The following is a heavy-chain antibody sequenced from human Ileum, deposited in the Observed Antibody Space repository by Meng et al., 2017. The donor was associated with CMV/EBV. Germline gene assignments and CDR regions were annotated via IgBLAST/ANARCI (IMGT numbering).Heavy chain of an antibody. J-gene: IGHJ4*01. V-gene: IGHV3-30*04. CDR2: ISDGGTTE. Sequence: FRNYAMNWVRQTPGKGLDWVAVISDGGTTEFYAHSLKGRFTISRDNSKNTLYLQMDNLRDADTAIYYCARENYFRSGTYSTLGAFDYWGRGTLVTVSS. CDR3: ARENYFRSGTYSTLGAFDY. D-gene: IGHD3-10*01. CDR1: FRNYA.